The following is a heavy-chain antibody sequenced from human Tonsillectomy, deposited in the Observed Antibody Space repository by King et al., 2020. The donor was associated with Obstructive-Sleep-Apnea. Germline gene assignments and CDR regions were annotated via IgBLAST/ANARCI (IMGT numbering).Heavy chain of an antibody. V-gene: IGHV3-30*18. Sequence: VQLVESGGGVVQPGRSLRLSCAASGFTFSSYGIHWVRQAPGKGLEWVAVMSYDGGNKYYADSVKGRFTVSRDNSKNTLYLQMNSLRAEDTAVYYCAKDGRVGVTRVFDYGGQGPLVTVPS. CDR2: MSYDGGNK. CDR1: GFTFSSYG. J-gene: IGHJ4*02. D-gene: IGHD1-26*01. CDR3: AKDGRVGVTRVFDY.